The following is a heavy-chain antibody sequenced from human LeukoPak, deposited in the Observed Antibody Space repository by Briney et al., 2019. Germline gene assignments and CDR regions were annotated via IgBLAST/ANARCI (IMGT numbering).Heavy chain of an antibody. CDR1: DYSISSGYY. CDR3: GRLRGSGSYFDY. J-gene: IGHJ4*02. V-gene: IGHV4-38-2*01. D-gene: IGHD3-10*01. CDR2: IYHSGSA. Sequence: PSETLSLTCAVSDYSISSGYYWGWIRQPPGRELEWIVRIYHSGSAQYSPSLKSRVTISVDTSKNQCSLKLSSVTAADTAVYYCGRLRGSGSYFDYWGQGTLVTVSS.